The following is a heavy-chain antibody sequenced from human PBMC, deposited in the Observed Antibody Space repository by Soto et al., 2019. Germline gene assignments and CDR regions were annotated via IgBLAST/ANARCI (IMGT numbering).Heavy chain of an antibody. D-gene: IGHD6-19*01. CDR1: GFTFSSYW. V-gene: IGHV3-74*01. CDR3: ARYPRLRAVAGTNRFDP. CDR2: INSDGSST. Sequence: PGGSLRLSCAASGFTFSSYWMHWVRQAPGKGLVWVSRINSDGSSTSYADSVKGRFTISRDNAKNTLYLQMNSLRAEDTAVYYCARYPRLRAVAGTNRFDPWGQGTLATASS. J-gene: IGHJ5*02.